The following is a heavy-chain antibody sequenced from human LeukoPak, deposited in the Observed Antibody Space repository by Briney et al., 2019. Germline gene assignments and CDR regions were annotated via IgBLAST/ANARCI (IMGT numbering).Heavy chain of an antibody. V-gene: IGHV5-51*01. CDR2: IYPGDSDT. D-gene: IGHD5-12*01. CDR1: GYSFTSYW. J-gene: IGHJ6*02. CDR3: ARGGESGYDQSYYYYYYGMDV. Sequence: GESLKISCKGSGYSFTSYWIGWVRQMPGKGLEWMGIIYPGDSDTRYSPSFQGQVTISADKSISTAYLQWSSLKASDTAMYYCARGGESGYDQSYYYYYYGMDVWGQGTTVTVSS.